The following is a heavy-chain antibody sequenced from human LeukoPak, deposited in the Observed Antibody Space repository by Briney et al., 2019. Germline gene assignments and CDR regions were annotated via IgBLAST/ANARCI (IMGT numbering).Heavy chain of an antibody. CDR3: ARSLEVDP. J-gene: IGHJ5*02. V-gene: IGHV3-74*01. Sequence: GGSLRLSCAASGFTFSTYFIHWVRQGPGKGLVWVSRIGSDGSSASSADSVKGRFTISRVKAKNTVLLQMYSLRAEDTAIYYCARSLEVDPWGQGTLVTVSS. CDR1: GFTFSTYF. CDR2: IGSDGSSA.